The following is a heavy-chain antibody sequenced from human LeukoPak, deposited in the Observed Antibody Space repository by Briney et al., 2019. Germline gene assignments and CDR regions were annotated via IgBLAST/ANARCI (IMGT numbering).Heavy chain of an antibody. CDR2: IYYSGST. CDR1: GGSISSSSYY. CDR3: ARVIRTTGYYSNPKSGSFGF. J-gene: IGHJ4*02. V-gene: IGHV4-39*01. Sequence: SETLSLTCTVSGGSISSSSYYWGWIRQPPGKGLEWIGGIYYSGSTYYNPSLKSRVTISVDTSKNQFSLKLSSVTAADTAVYYCARVIRTTGYYSNPKSGSFGFWGQGTLVTVSS. D-gene: IGHD3-9*01.